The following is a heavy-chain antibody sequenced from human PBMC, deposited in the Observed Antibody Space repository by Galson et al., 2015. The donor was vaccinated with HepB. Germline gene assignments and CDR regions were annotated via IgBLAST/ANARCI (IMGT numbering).Heavy chain of an antibody. D-gene: IGHD3-10*01. CDR1: GSTFTSYY. Sequence: SVKVSCKASGSTFTSYYMHWVRQAPGQGLEWMGIINPSGGSTSYAQKFQGRVTMTRDTSTSTVYMELSSLRSEDTAVYYCARGLPFYGSGSPHSDYWGQGTLVTVSS. CDR2: INPSGGST. CDR3: ARGLPFYGSGSPHSDY. V-gene: IGHV1-46*01. J-gene: IGHJ4*02.